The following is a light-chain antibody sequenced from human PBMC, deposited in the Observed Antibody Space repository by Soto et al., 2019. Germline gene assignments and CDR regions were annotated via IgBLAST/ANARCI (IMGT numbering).Light chain of an antibody. Sequence: ESVLTQSPGTLSLSHGDRXTLXXXASRRVNTYLAWYQQKSGQAPRLLIFDASNRAAGTPARFSGSGSGTDFTLTISSLEPEDFAVYYCQQRDNWPWTFGQGTKVDIK. V-gene: IGKV3-11*01. CDR3: QQRDNWPWT. J-gene: IGKJ1*01. CDR2: DAS. CDR1: RRVNTY.